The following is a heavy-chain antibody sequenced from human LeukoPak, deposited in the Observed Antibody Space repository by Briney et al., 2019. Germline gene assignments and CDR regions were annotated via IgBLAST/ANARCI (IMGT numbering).Heavy chain of an antibody. V-gene: IGHV3-15*07. CDR2: IKSKAYGGTI. CDR1: GFTFSNAW. D-gene: IGHD2-21*01. J-gene: IGHJ6*02. CDR3: TTDYGSSISSYYYYGMDI. Sequence: GGSLRLSCAASGFTFSNAWMNWVRQAPGKGLEWVGRIKSKAYGGTIDYAAPVKGRYTISRDDSKNTLYLQMNSLKTEDTAVYYCTTDYGSSISSYYYYGMDIWGQGTTVTVSS.